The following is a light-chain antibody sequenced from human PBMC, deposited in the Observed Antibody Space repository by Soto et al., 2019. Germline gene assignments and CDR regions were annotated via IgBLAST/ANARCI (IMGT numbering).Light chain of an antibody. J-gene: IGKJ4*01. CDR3: QQYDNWPLT. CDR2: GAS. V-gene: IGKV3D-15*01. Sequence: IVMTQSPATLSVSPGERATLSCRASQSVSSSFAWYQQKPGQAPRLLIYGASTRATGIPARFSGSGSGTEITLTISSLQSKDFAVYYCQQYDNWPLTFGGGTQVDIK. CDR1: QSVSSS.